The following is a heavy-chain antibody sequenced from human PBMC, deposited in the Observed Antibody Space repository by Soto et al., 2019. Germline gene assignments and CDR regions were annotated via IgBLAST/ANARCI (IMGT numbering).Heavy chain of an antibody. V-gene: IGHV3-30-3*01. D-gene: IGHD3-9*01. CDR2: ISYDGSNK. CDR1: GFTFSSYA. CDR3: ARDRDWYRSFDY. Sequence: QVQLVESGGGVVQPGRSLRLSCAASGFTFSSYAMHWVRQAPGKGLEWVAVISYDGSNKYYADSVKGRFTISRDNSKNTLYLQMNSLRAEDTAVYYCARDRDWYRSFDYWGQGTLVTVSS. J-gene: IGHJ4*02.